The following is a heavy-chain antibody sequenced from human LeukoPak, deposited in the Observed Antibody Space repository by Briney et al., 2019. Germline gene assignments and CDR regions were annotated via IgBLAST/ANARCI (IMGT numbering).Heavy chain of an antibody. Sequence: GGSLRLSCAASGFTFSSYSMNWVRQAPGKGLEWVSSISSSSSYIYYADSVKGRFTISRDNAKNSLYLQMNSLRAEDTAVYYCARDGLLGGATLNYWGQGTLVTVSS. J-gene: IGHJ4*02. CDR2: ISSSSSYI. D-gene: IGHD1-26*01. V-gene: IGHV3-21*01. CDR1: GFTFSSYS. CDR3: ARDGLLGGATLNY.